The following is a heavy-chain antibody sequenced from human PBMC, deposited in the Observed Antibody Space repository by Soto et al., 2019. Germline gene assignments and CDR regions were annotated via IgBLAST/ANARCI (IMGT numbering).Heavy chain of an antibody. V-gene: IGHV4-30-2*01. D-gene: IGHD3-16*01. J-gene: IGHJ6*02. CDR1: NGSISSGGYS. Sequence: SETLSLTCTVSNGSISSGGYSWSWIRQTPGKGLEWIGYIYPTGKTYYNPSLKNRATLSIDTSQDQFSLQLTSVTAADTAVYYCARAPPGPAPRWGVWGHGTTVTVSS. CDR2: IYPTGKT. CDR3: ARAPPGPAPRWGV.